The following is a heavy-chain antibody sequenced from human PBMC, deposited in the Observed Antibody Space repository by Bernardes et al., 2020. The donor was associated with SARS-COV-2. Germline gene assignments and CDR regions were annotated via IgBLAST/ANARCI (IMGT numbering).Heavy chain of an antibody. Sequence: GGSLRLSCAASGFTFRNFAMSWVRQTPGKGLEWVSAISGSGGNRYYADSVKGRFTISRDNSKNTLYLQMNSLGADDTAVYYCAKDRGYSSSWWFDAWGQGTLVTVSS. J-gene: IGHJ5*02. CDR3: AKDRGYSSSWWFDA. CDR1: GFTFRNFA. V-gene: IGHV3-23*01. D-gene: IGHD6-13*01. CDR2: ISGSGGNR.